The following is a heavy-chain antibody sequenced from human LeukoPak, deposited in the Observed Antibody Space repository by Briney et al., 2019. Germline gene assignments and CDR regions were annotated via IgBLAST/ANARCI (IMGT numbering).Heavy chain of an antibody. CDR3: GRYGLGYYYMDV. V-gene: IGHV3-23*01. CDR2: ISGSGDST. D-gene: IGHD6-19*01. Sequence: GGSLRLSCAASGFTFSNYAMRWVRQAPGKGLEWVSGISGSGDSTYYADSVKGRFTISRDNAKNSLYLQMNSLRAEDTAVYYCGRYGLGYYYMDVWGKGTTVTVSS. CDR1: GFTFSNYA. J-gene: IGHJ6*03.